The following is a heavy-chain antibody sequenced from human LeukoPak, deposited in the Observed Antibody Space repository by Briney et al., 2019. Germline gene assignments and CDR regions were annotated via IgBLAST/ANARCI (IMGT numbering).Heavy chain of an antibody. D-gene: IGHD1-14*01. Sequence: SETLSLTCTVSGGSISSYYWSWIRQPPGKGLEWIGYIYYSGSTNYNPSLKSRVTISVDTSKNQFSLKLSSVTAADTAVYYCARDQRGSTGTFDCWGQGTLVTVSS. V-gene: IGHV4-59*01. CDR1: GGSISSYY. CDR3: ARDQRGSTGTFDC. J-gene: IGHJ4*02. CDR2: IYYSGST.